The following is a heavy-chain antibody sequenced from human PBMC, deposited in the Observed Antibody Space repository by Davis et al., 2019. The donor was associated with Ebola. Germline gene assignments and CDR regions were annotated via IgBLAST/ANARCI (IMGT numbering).Heavy chain of an antibody. J-gene: IGHJ4*02. CDR1: GGSISSYY. CDR2: IYYSGST. D-gene: IGHD3-9*01. Sequence: PSETLSLTCTVSGGSISSYYWSWIRQPPGKGLEWIGYIYYSGSTNYNPSLKSRVTISVDTSKNQFSLKLSSVTAADTAVYYCATSRRYFDWFPPDYWGQGTLVTVSS. CDR3: ATSRRYFDWFPPDY. V-gene: IGHV4-59*01.